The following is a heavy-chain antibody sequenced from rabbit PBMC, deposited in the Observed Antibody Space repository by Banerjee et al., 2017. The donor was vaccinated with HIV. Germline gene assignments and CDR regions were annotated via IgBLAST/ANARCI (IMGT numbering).Heavy chain of an antibody. D-gene: IGHD6-1*01. Sequence: QSLEESGGDLVKPGASLTLTCTASGFSFSSYYYMCWVRQAPGKGLEWIACIYTSSGGSTWYASWAKGRFTISKPSSTTVTLQMTSLTVADTATYFCARSAGGVGYGYINLWGPGTLVTVS. CDR3: ARSAGGVGYGYINL. CDR2: IYTSSGGST. V-gene: IGHV1S40*01. J-gene: IGHJ4*01. CDR1: GFSFSSYYY.